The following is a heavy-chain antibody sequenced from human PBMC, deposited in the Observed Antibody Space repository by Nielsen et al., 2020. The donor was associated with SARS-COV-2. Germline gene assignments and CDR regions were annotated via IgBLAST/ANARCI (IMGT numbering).Heavy chain of an antibody. CDR3: ARVIAWELGPAGDY. CDR1: GGSISSGDYY. D-gene: IGHD1-26*01. CDR2: IYYSGST. Sequence: SETLSLTCTVSGGSISSGDYYWSWIRQPPGKGLEWIGYIYYSGSTYYNPSLKSRVTISVDTSKNQFSLKLSSVTAADTAVYYCARVIAWELGPAGDYWGQGTLVTVSS. V-gene: IGHV4-30-4*02. J-gene: IGHJ4*02.